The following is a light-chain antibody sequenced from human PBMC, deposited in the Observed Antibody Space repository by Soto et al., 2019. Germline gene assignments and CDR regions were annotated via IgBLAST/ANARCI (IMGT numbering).Light chain of an antibody. J-gene: IGKJ2*01. V-gene: IGKV1-9*01. Sequence: DIQLTQSPSFLSASVGDRVTITCRASQGISSYLAWYQQKPGKAPKLLIYAAYTLQSGVPSRFSGIGSGTEFTLTISSLQPEDSATYCCQQLNSYPRTFGQGTKLDIK. CDR3: QQLNSYPRT. CDR1: QGISSY. CDR2: AAY.